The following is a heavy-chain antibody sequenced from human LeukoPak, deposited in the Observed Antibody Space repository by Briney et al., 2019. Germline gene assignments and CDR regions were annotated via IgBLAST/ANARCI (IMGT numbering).Heavy chain of an antibody. CDR2: IWKDGSDE. J-gene: IGHJ4*02. CDR1: GFTFRDFG. Sequence: GGSLRLSCAAAGFTFRDFGMHWVGQAPGKGLEWVALIWKDGSDELYADSVKGRFTISRDNSRNTLSLQMNSLRGEDAAVYYCAREEAFQLEASLDQWGQGTLVTVSS. CDR3: AREEAFQLEASLDQ. D-gene: IGHD3-3*01. V-gene: IGHV3-33*01.